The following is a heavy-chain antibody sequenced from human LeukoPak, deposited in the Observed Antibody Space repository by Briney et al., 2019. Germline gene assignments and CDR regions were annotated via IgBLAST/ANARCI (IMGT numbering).Heavy chain of an antibody. D-gene: IGHD5-12*01. V-gene: IGHV3-23*01. CDR3: AKEGYSYPLNYFDS. CDR1: GFSFSNYA. Sequence: PGGSLRLSCAAAGFSFSNYAMSWVRQAPGKGLEWVSSISGTGGTTYSADSVEGRFTISRDNSKNTVSLQMNSVRAEDTAVYYCAKEGYSYPLNYFDSWGQGNLVTVSS. CDR2: ISGTGGTT. J-gene: IGHJ4*02.